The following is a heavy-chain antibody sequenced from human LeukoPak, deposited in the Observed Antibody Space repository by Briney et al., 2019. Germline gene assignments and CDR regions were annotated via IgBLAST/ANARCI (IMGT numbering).Heavy chain of an antibody. V-gene: IGHV4-31*03. J-gene: IGHJ4*02. CDR1: GGSISSGGDY. CDR3: ARGLIVVRYFDY. D-gene: IGHD3-22*01. CDR2: IYYSGST. Sequence: SQTLSLTCTVSGGSISSGGDYWSWIRQHPGKGLEWIGYIYYSGSTYYNPSLKSRVTISVDTSKNQFSLKLSSVTAADTAVYYCARGLIVVRYFDYWGQGTLVTVSS.